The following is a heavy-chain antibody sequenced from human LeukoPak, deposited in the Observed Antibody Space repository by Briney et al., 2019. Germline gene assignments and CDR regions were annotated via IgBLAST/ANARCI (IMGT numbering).Heavy chain of an antibody. CDR3: ARLHYDSSGYYYFVY. CDR2: IYYIRIT. J-gene: IGHJ4*02. CDR1: GGSISSDY. D-gene: IGHD3-22*01. V-gene: IGHV4-59*08. Sequence: PSETLSLTCTVSGGSISSDYWSWIRQPPGKGLVWIGYIYYIRITTYNPSIRSRATISVNTSKTQDSLKLTSVTAADTAVSYCARLHYDSSGYYYFVYWGQGTLVTVSS.